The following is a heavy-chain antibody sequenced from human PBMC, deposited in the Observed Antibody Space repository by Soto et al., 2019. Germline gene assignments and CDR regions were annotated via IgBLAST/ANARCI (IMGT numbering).Heavy chain of an antibody. V-gene: IGHV1-3*01. CDR3: ARDPFLQFYSIDF. CDR2: ISGYNGNT. CDR1: GFAFSTYY. D-gene: IGHD2-15*01. Sequence: QVQLVQSGAEVKKTGASVKLSCQASGFAFSTYYFHWVRQAPGQGLEWMGWISGYNGNTKYAEIFQDRVTITSDAAASTVDMELYGLRSEDTAVYFCARDPFLQFYSIDFWGQGTLVTVSA. J-gene: IGHJ4*02.